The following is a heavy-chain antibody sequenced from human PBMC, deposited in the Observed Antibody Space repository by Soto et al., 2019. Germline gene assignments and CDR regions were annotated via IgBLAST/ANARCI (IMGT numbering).Heavy chain of an antibody. Sequence: SQTLSLTCAISGDSVSSNSAAWTWIRQSPSRGLEWLGRTYYRSKWYNDYAVSVKSRITINPDTSKNQFSLQLNSVTPEDTAVYYCARETYAFEPYYYYGMDVWGQGTTVTVSS. CDR1: GDSVSSNSAA. CDR2: TYYRSKWYN. J-gene: IGHJ6*02. CDR3: ARETYAFEPYYYYGMDV. V-gene: IGHV6-1*01.